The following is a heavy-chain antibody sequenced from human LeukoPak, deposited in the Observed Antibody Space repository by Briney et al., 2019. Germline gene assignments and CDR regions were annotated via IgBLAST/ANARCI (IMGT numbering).Heavy chain of an antibody. J-gene: IGHJ6*02. V-gene: IGHV3-53*01. CDR1: GFTVSSNY. CDR3: AREGLDAGYYYDSSGYYSSYYGMDV. D-gene: IGHD3-22*01. Sequence: GGSLRLSCAASGFTVSSNYMSWVRQAPGKGLKWVSVIYSGGSTYYADSVKGRFTISRDNSKNTLYLQMNSLRAEDTAVYYCAREGLDAGYYYDSSGYYSSYYGMDVWGQGTTVTVSS. CDR2: IYSGGST.